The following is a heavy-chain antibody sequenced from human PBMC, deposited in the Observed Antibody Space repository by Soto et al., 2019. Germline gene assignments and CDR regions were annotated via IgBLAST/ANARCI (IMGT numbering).Heavy chain of an antibody. Sequence: GASVKVSCKASGYTFTSYYMHWVRQAPGQGLEWMGIINPSGGSTSYAQKFQGRVTMTRDTSTSTVYMELSSLRSEDTAVYYCARGYCSGGSCYPREDYYYYGMDVWGRGTTVTVSS. CDR2: INPSGGST. CDR3: ARGYCSGGSCYPREDYYYYGMDV. CDR1: GYTFTSYY. V-gene: IGHV1-46*01. D-gene: IGHD2-15*01. J-gene: IGHJ6*02.